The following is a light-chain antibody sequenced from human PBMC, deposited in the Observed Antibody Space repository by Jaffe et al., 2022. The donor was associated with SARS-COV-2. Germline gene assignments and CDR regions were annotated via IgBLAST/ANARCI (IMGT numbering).Light chain of an antibody. J-gene: IGKJ2*01. V-gene: IGKV3-20*01. CDR2: GAS. Sequence: IVLTQSPGTLSLAPGERATLSCRASQSLSSNYLAWYQQRPGQAPRLLIYGASNRATDIPDRFSGSGSGTDFTLTIARLEPEDFAVYYCQQYGNSPRTFGQGTRLEI. CDR1: QSLSSNY. CDR3: QQYGNSPRT.